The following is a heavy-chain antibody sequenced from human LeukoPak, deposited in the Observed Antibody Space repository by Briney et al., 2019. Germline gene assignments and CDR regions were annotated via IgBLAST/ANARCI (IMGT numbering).Heavy chain of an antibody. Sequence: ASVKVSCKASGYTFTSYGISWARQAPGQGLEWMGGIIPIFGTANYAQKFQGRVTITADESTSTAYMELSSLRSEDTAVYYCASAHYYDSSGYGTDPWGQGTLVTVSS. CDR3: ASAHYYDSSGYGTDP. CDR2: IIPIFGTA. CDR1: GYTFTSYG. D-gene: IGHD3-22*01. V-gene: IGHV1-69*13. J-gene: IGHJ5*02.